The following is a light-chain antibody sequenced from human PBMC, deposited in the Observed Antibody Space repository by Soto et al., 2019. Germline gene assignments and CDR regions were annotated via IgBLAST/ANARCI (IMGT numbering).Light chain of an antibody. CDR3: QXXSTYYRT. CDR2: KAS. J-gene: IGKJ1*01. CDR1: QSISSW. V-gene: IGKV1-5*03. Sequence: DVQMTQSPSTLSASVGDRVTITCRASQSISSWLAWYQQKPGRAPKLLIYKASSLESGVSSRFSGSGSGTEFTLTISSLQPDDLSTYFXQXXSTYYRTFGPVTKVEIK.